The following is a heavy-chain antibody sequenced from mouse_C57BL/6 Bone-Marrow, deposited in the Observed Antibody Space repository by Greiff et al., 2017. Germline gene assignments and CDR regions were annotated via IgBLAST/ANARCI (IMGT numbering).Heavy chain of an antibody. V-gene: IGHV3-6*01. CDR3: AREGLYYYWFAY. J-gene: IGHJ3*01. D-gene: IGHD1-1*01. CDR2: ISYDGSN. Sequence: EVQLQESGPGLVKPSQSLSLTCSVTGYSITSGYYWSWIRQFPGNKLEWMGYISYDGSNNYNPSLKNRISITRDTSKNQFFLKLNSVTTEDTATYYCAREGLYYYWFAYWGQGTLVTVSA. CDR1: GYSITSGYY.